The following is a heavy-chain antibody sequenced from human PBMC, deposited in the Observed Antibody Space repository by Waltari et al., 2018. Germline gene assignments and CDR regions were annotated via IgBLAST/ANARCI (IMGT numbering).Heavy chain of an antibody. CDR2: INPANGFT. Sequence: QVHLVQSGAEVKKSGASVKVSCKASGYSFGGYDLCWVRQAPGQGLEWMGWINPANGFTNLGQKFQGRVTMTRDTSINSVYMDLSTLRIDDTAVYFCARGLGGSSPFAYWGRGTLVTVSS. J-gene: IGHJ4*02. CDR3: ARGLGGSSPFAY. CDR1: GYSFGGYD. D-gene: IGHD3-16*01. V-gene: IGHV1-2*02.